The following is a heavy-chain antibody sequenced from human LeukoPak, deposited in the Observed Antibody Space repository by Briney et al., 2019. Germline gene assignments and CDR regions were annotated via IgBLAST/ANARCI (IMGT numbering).Heavy chain of an antibody. CDR1: GYTFTSYG. CDR3: ARAGDYYYGSGSYLYFDY. CDR2: ISAYNGNT. D-gene: IGHD3-10*01. Sequence: SVKVSCKASGYTFTSYGIIWVRQAPGQGLEWMGWISAYNGNTNYAQKLQGRVTMTTDTSTSTAYMELRSLRSDDTAVYYCARAGDYYYGSGSYLYFDYWGQGTLVTVSS. J-gene: IGHJ4*02. V-gene: IGHV1-18*01.